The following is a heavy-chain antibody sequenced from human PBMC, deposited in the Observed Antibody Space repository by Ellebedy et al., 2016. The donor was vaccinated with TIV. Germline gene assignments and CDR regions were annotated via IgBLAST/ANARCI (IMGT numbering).Heavy chain of an antibody. CDR2: INPSGDGT. CDR1: GYPFTTYY. J-gene: IGHJ6*02. V-gene: IGHV1-46*01. CDR3: ARDLTGTTDYDGMDV. D-gene: IGHD1-20*01. Sequence: ASVKVSCTASGYPFTTYYVYWVRQVPGQGLQWMGIINPSGDGTSYAQKFQGRLTVTRDTSTSTVYMELNGLRSEDTAVYFCARDLTGTTDYDGMDVWGQGTTVTVSS.